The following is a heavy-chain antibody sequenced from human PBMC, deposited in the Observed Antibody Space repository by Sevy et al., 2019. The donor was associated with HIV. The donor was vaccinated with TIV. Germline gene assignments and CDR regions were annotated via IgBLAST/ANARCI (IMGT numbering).Heavy chain of an antibody. D-gene: IGHD3-3*01. CDR3: ARGFWVGSGYPSGMDV. J-gene: IGHJ6*01. Sequence: SETLSLTCAVYGGSFSGYYWSWIRQPPGKGLEWIGEISHSGSTNYNPSLKSRVTISVDTSKNQFSLKLSSVTAADTAVYYCARGFWVGSGYPSGMDVWGQGTTVTVSS. CDR2: ISHSGST. CDR1: GGSFSGYY. V-gene: IGHV4-34*01.